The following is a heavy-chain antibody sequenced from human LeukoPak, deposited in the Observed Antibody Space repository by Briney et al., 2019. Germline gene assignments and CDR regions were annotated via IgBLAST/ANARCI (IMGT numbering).Heavy chain of an antibody. V-gene: IGHV3-30*18. D-gene: IGHD6-19*01. CDR3: AKELETYSSGWLVDY. J-gene: IGHJ4*02. CDR2: ISYDGSNK. Sequence: GRSLRLSCAASGVTFSRYGMHWVRQAPGKGLEWVAVISYDGSNKDFADSVKGRFTISRDNSKNTLYLQMNSLRAEDTAVYYCAKELETYSSGWLVDYWGQGTLVTVSS. CDR1: GVTFSRYG.